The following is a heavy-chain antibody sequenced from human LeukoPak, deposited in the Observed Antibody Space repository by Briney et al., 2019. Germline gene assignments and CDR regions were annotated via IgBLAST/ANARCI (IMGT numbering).Heavy chain of an antibody. CDR1: GFTFTTYA. CDR3: AKERLLWFGELDAFDI. D-gene: IGHD3-10*01. J-gene: IGHJ3*02. CDR2: ISGSGGST. V-gene: IGHV3-23*01. Sequence: GGSLRLSCAASGFTFTTYAMSWVRQAPGKGLEWVSAISGSGGSTYYADSVKGRFTISRDNSKNTLYLQMNSLRAEDTAVYYCAKERLLWFGELDAFDIWGQGTMVTVSS.